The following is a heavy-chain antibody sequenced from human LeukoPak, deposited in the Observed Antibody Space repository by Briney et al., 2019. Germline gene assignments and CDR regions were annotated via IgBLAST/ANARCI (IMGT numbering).Heavy chain of an antibody. V-gene: IGHV1-24*01. J-gene: IGHJ4*02. CDR3: AADGDYYDSSGHYKR. Sequence: ASVKVSCKVSGYTLTELSMHWVRQAPGKGLEWMGGFDPEDGETMNAQKSQGRVTMTEDTSTDTAYMELSSLTSEDTAVYYCAADGDYYDSSGHYKRWGQGTLVTVSS. CDR1: GYTLTELS. CDR2: FDPEDGET. D-gene: IGHD3-22*01.